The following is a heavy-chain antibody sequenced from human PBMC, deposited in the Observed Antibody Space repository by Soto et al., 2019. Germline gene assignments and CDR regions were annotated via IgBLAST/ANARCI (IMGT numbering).Heavy chain of an antibody. CDR1: GGSISSYY. D-gene: IGHD3-10*01. J-gene: IGHJ6*02. V-gene: IGHV4-4*07. CDR2: IYTSGST. CDR3: ARGYYYGSGSYYLDYYYYGMDV. Sequence: PSETLSLTCTVSGGSISSYYWSWIRQPAGKGLEWIGRIYTSGSTNYNPSLKSRVTMSVYTSKNQFSLKLSSVTAADTAVYYCARGYYYGSGSYYLDYYYYGMDVWGQGTTVTVSS.